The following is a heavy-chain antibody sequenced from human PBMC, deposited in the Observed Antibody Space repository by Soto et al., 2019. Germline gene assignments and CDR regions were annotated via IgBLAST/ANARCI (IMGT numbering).Heavy chain of an antibody. V-gene: IGHV1-18*04. CDR1: GYTFTSNS. J-gene: IGHJ4*02. D-gene: IGHD5-12*01. CDR3: ARGGGYAVDY. CDR2: ISTSSGNT. Sequence: QVQLVQSGSELRKPGASVKVSCKASGYTFTSNSITWVRQAPGQGLEWMGWISTSSGNTIFAQKFQGRVTLTTDTSTSTAYMELTSLRSDDTAVYYCARGGGYAVDYWGQGTLVTVST.